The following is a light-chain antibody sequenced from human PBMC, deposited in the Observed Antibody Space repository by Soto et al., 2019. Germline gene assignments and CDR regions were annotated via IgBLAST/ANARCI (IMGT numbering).Light chain of an antibody. CDR1: QGISNY. Sequence: DIQMTQSPSSLAASVGDRVTISCRASQGISNYLAWYQQKPGKVPKLLIYAASTLQSGVSSRFTGSGSGTDFTLTISSLQPADVATYYCQKYNWPPFTFGPGTKVDIK. V-gene: IGKV1-27*01. CDR3: QKYNWPPFT. J-gene: IGKJ3*01. CDR2: AAS.